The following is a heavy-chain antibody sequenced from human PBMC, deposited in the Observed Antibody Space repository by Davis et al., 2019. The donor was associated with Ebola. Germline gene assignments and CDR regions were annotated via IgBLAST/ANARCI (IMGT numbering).Heavy chain of an antibody. J-gene: IGHJ4*02. Sequence: PGGSLRLSCVASGFTFSTYVMSWVRQAPGMGLEWVSSISGDSANTYYADSVKGRFTISRDNSKNTLFLQVNTLRAEDTAVYYCAKDPRWLQPLFEYWGQGTLVSVSS. CDR1: GFTFSTYV. CDR2: ISGDSANT. CDR3: AKDPRWLQPLFEY. V-gene: IGHV3-23*01. D-gene: IGHD5-24*01.